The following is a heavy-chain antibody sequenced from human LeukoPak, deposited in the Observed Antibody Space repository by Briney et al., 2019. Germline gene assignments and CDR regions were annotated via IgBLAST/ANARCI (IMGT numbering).Heavy chain of an antibody. CDR1: GFTFSSYA. CDR3: ARDFPRAYCSGGSCYSNYFDY. J-gene: IGHJ4*02. CDR2: ISYDGSNK. Sequence: GGSLRLSCAASGFTFSSYAMHWVRQAPGKGLEWVAVISYDGSNKYYADSVKGRFTISRDNSKNTLYLQMNSLRAEDTAVYYCARDFPRAYCSGGSCYSNYFDYWGQGTLVTVSP. D-gene: IGHD2-15*01. V-gene: IGHV3-30-3*01.